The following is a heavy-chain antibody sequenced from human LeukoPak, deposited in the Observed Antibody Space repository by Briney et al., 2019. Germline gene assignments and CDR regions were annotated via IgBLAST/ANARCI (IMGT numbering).Heavy chain of an antibody. CDR1: GGSISSSSYY. D-gene: IGHD6-13*01. J-gene: IGHJ6*03. V-gene: IGHV4-39*07. CDR2: IYHSGST. Sequence: SETLSLTCTVSGGSISSSSYYWGWIRQPPGKGLEWIGSIYHSGSTYYNPSLKSRVTISVDTSKNQFSLKLSSVTAADTAVYYCARDSSSWYTLYYYYMDVWGKGTTVTVSS. CDR3: ARDSSSWYTLYYYYMDV.